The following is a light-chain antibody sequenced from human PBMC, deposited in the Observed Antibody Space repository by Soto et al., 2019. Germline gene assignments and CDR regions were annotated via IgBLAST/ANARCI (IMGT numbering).Light chain of an antibody. V-gene: IGKV3-20*01. J-gene: IGKJ2*01. CDR3: QQYGSSPYT. Sequence: EIVLTQSPGTLSLSPGETATLSCRASQSVSSSYLACYQQKPGQAPSLLIYGASSRATGIPDRFSGSGSGTDFTLTISRLEPEDFAVYYGQQYGSSPYTFGQGTKLEIK. CDR1: QSVSSSY. CDR2: GAS.